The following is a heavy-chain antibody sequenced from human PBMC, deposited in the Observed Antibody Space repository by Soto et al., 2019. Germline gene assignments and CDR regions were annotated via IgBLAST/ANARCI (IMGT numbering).Heavy chain of an antibody. CDR2: IIPVFGTT. V-gene: IGHV1-69*01. J-gene: IGHJ4*02. D-gene: IGHD3-16*01. CDR3: ARGGGPYVWFNEF. Sequence: QEQLVQSGPEVKKPGSSVKVSCKDSGGLVSSFAISWVRQAPGQGLEWLGGIIPVFGTTNYAERFQGRVTITADESTNTAYMELRSLISGDTAMYYCARGGGPYVWFNEFWGQGTLVTVSS. CDR1: GGLVSSFA.